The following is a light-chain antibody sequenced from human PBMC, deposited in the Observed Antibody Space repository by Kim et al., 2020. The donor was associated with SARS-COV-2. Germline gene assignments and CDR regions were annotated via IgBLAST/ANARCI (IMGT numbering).Light chain of an antibody. CDR1: RSNIGSNY. CDR2: RNN. V-gene: IGLV1-47*01. J-gene: IGLJ2*01. CDR3: AAWDDSLSGRGVV. Sequence: VTISCSGSRSNIGSNYVYWYQQLPGTAPKLLIYRNNRRPSGVPDRFSGSKSGTSASLAISGLRSEDEADYYCAAWDDSLSGRGVVFGGGTQLTVL.